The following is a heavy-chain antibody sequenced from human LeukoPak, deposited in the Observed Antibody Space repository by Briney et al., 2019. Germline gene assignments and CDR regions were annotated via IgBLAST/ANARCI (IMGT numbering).Heavy chain of an antibody. CDR2: VFDSGGT. CDR3: AREGLDTVLTIYYFDY. D-gene: IGHD2-8*01. V-gene: IGHV4-59*12. J-gene: IGHJ4*02. CDR1: GGSISNYW. Sequence: PSETLSLTCTVSGGSISNYWWSWIRQPPGKGLEWIGYVFDSGGTNYNPSLKSRVTMSVDTSKNQFSLKLSSVTAADTALYYCAREGLDTVLTIYYFDYWGQGTLVTVSS.